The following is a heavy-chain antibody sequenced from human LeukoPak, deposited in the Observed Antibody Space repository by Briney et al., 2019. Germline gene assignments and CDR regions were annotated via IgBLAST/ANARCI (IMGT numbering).Heavy chain of an antibody. CDR3: AKGPTYVPTIMDV. CDR2: IGGSGGST. CDR1: GFTFSSYA. D-gene: IGHD3-10*02. V-gene: IGHV3-23*01. J-gene: IGHJ6*02. Sequence: GGSLRLSCAASGFTFSSYAMSWVRQAPGKGLEWVSAIGGSGGSTYYADSVKGRFTISRDNSKNTLYLQMNSLRAEDTAVYYCAKGPTYVPTIMDVWGQGTTVTVSS.